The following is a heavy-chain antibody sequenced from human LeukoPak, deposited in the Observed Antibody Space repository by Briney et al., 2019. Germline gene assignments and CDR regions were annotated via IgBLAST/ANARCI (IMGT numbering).Heavy chain of an antibody. CDR2: ISSSSSYI. CDR3: ARVEWVGFWSGPSPNYYYYYYMDV. J-gene: IGHJ6*03. V-gene: IGHV3-21*01. Sequence: GGSLRLSCAASGFTFSSYSMNWVRQAPGKGLEWVSSISSSSSYIYYADSVKGRFTISRDNAKNSLYLQMNSLRAEDTAVYYCARVEWVGFWSGPSPNYYYYYYMDVWGKGTTVTVSS. D-gene: IGHD3-3*01. CDR1: GFTFSSYS.